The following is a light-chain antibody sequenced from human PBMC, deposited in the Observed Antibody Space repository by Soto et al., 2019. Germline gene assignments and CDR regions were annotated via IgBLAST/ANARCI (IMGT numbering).Light chain of an antibody. CDR1: SSNIGSNY. V-gene: IGLV1-47*01. CDR2: RNN. J-gene: IGLJ1*01. CDR3: AAWDDSLSGYV. Sequence: QSVLTQPPSASATPGQRVTISCSGSSSNIGSNYVYWYQQLPGTAPKLLIYRNNQRPSGVPDRFSGSKSGTSASLAIRGLRSEDEADYYCAAWDDSLSGYVFGTGTKVTVL.